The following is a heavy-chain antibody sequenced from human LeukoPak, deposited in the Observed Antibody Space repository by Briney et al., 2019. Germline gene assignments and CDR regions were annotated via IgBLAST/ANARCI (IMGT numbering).Heavy chain of an antibody. V-gene: IGHV3-30*18. Sequence: GRSLRLSCAASGFTFSSYGMHWVRQAPGKGLEWVAVISYDGSNKYYADSVKGRFTISRDNSKNTLYLQMNSLRAEDTAVYYCAKDFRYYDSSGYYLGEYFDYWGQGTLVTVSS. D-gene: IGHD3-22*01. CDR3: AKDFRYYDSSGYYLGEYFDY. CDR1: GFTFSSYG. J-gene: IGHJ4*02. CDR2: ISYDGSNK.